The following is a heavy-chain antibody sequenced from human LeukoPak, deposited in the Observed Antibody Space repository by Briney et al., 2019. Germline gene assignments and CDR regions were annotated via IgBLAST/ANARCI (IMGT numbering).Heavy chain of an antibody. J-gene: IGHJ4*02. Sequence: GGSLRLSCAASGFTFISYGMHWVRQDPGKGLEWLAVISYDGSDKYYADSVKGRFTISRDNSKNTLFLEMISLRAEDTALYYCAKAPVSGSRSPLDYWGQGTLVTVSS. CDR2: ISYDGSDK. D-gene: IGHD1-26*01. CDR3: AKAPVSGSRSPLDY. V-gene: IGHV3-30*18. CDR1: GFTFISYG.